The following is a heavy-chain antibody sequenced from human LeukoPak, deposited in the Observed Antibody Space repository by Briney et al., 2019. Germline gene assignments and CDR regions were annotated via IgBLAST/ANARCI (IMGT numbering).Heavy chain of an antibody. Sequence: GGSLRLSCAASGFTVSSNYMSWVRQAPGKGLEWVSVIYSGGGTDYADSVKGPFTISRDNSKNTLYLQMNSLRAEDTAVYYCARAVGVTAIHNAFDIWGQGTMVTVSS. D-gene: IGHD2-21*02. CDR2: IYSGGGT. V-gene: IGHV3-66*02. J-gene: IGHJ3*02. CDR3: ARAVGVTAIHNAFDI. CDR1: GFTVSSNY.